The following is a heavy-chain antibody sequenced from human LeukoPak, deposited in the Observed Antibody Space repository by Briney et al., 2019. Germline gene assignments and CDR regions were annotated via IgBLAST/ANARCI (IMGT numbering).Heavy chain of an antibody. V-gene: IGHV4-59*08. Sequence: SETLSLTCTVSGGSISSYYWSWIRQPPGKGLEWIGYIYYSGSTNYNPSLKSRVTISVDTSKNQFSLKLTSLTAADTAVYYCAKLPTGFPNWFDPWGQGTLVTVSS. CDR3: AKLPTGFPNWFDP. J-gene: IGHJ5*02. D-gene: IGHD3-10*01. CDR1: GGSISSYY. CDR2: IYYSGST.